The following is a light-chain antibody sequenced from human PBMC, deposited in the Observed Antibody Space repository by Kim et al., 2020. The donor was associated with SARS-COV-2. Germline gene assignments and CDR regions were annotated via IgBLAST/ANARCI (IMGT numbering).Light chain of an antibody. CDR1: YNY. Sequence: YNYVSWYQQHPGKAPKLMIYDVSKRPSGVPDRFSGSKSGNTASLTISGLQAEDEADYYCCSYAGSYTLLFGGGTKLTVL. J-gene: IGLJ2*01. CDR3: CSYAGSYTLL. CDR2: DVS. V-gene: IGLV2-11*01.